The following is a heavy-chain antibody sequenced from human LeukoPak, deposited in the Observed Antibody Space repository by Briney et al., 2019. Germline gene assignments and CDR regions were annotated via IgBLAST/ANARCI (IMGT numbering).Heavy chain of an antibody. CDR1: GFTFSNYW. Sequence: GGSLRLFCVASGFTFSNYWMHWVRQPPGKGLVWVSRIYVDGRTTNYADSVKGRFTISSDNSKNTLYLQMNSLRAEDTAVYYCAKDYKSGDFPSGWGQGTLVTVSS. J-gene: IGHJ4*02. V-gene: IGHV3-74*01. D-gene: IGHD4-17*01. CDR3: AKDYKSGDFPSG. CDR2: IYVDGRTT.